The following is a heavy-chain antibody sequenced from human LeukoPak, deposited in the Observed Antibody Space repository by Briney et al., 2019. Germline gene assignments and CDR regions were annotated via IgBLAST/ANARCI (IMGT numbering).Heavy chain of an antibody. V-gene: IGHV3-9*01. CDR1: GFTFDDYA. J-gene: IGHJ3*02. CDR2: ISWNSGSI. Sequence: GGSLRLSCAASGFTFDDYAMHWVRQAPGKGLEWVSGISWNSGSIGYADSVKGRFTISRDNAKNSLYLQMNSLRAEDTALYYCAKDIRGDPDAFDIWGQGTMVTVSS. CDR3: AKDIRGDPDAFDI. D-gene: IGHD2-21*02.